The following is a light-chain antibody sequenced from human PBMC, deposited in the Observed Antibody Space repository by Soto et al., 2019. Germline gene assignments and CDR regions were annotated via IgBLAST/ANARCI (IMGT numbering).Light chain of an antibody. CDR2: DVG. Sequence: QSALTQPRSVSGSPGQSVTISCTGTSSDVGGYNYVSWYQQHPGKAPKLMIYDVGKRPSGVPDRFSGSKSGNTASLTIYGLQAEDEADYYCCSYAGSYTYVFVTGTKLTVL. J-gene: IGLJ1*01. CDR3: CSYAGSYTYV. V-gene: IGLV2-11*01. CDR1: SSDVGGYNY.